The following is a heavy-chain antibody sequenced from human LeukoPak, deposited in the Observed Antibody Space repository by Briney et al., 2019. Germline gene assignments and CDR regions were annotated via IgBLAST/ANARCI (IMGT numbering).Heavy chain of an antibody. CDR2: IYYRGST. CDR1: GGSISSSNYY. J-gene: IGHJ4*02. CDR3: AGHHPRNTVDF. Sequence: SETLSLTCTVSGGSISSSNYYWGWIRQPPGKGLEWIGSIYYRGSTYYNPSLKSRVTISIDTSKNQFSLKLSSVTAADTAVYYCAGHHPRNTVDFWGQGTLVTVSS. V-gene: IGHV4-39*01. D-gene: IGHD2-8*02.